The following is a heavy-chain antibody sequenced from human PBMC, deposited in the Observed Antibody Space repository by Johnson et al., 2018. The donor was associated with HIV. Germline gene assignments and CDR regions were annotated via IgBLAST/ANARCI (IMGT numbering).Heavy chain of an antibody. CDR3: TTDPWGSDAFDI. CDR1: GFTFSDYY. CDR2: ISSSGSTI. J-gene: IGHJ3*02. V-gene: IGHV3-11*01. Sequence: QVQLVESGGGLVKPGGSLRLSCAASGFTFSDYYMSWIRQAPGKGLEWVSYISSSGSTIYSAAPVQGRFTISRDDSKNTLYLQMNSLKTEDTAVYYCTTDPWGSDAFDIWGQGTMVTVSS. D-gene: IGHD7-27*01.